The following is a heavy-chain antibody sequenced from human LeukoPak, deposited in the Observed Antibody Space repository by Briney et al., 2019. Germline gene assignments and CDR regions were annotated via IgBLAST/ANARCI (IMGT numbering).Heavy chain of an antibody. CDR1: GFTFSSYS. V-gene: IGHV3-21*01. J-gene: IGHJ4*02. CDR3: ARVLVGAIDY. CDR2: ISSSSSYI. D-gene: IGHD1-26*01. Sequence: GGSLRLSCAASGFTFSSYSMNWVRQAPGKGLEWVSSISSSSSYIYYADSVKGRFTISRDNAKNSLYLQMDSLRAEDTAVYYCARVLVGAIDYWGQGTLVTVSS.